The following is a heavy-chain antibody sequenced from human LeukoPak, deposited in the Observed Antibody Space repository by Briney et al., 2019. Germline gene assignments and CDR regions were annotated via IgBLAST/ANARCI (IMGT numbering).Heavy chain of an antibody. V-gene: IGHV1-69*06. CDR3: TMYYDFRSGYWFDP. CDR1: GGTFSSYA. CDR2: IIPIFGTA. D-gene: IGHD3-3*01. J-gene: IGHJ5*02. Sequence: SVKVSCKASGGTFSSYAISWVRQAPGQGLEWMGRIIPIFGTANYAQKFQGRVTITADKSTSTAYMELSSLRSEDTAVYYCTMYYDFRSGYWFDPWGQGTLVTVSS.